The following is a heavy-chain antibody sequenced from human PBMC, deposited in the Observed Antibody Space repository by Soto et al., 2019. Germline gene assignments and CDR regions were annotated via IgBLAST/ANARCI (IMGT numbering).Heavy chain of an antibody. CDR1: GFTFDDYA. J-gene: IGHJ6*03. Sequence: EVQLVESGGGLVQPGRSLRLSCAASGFTFDDYAMHWVRQAPWKGLEWVSGISWNSGSIGYADSVKGRFTISRDNAKNSLYLQMNSLRAEDTALYYCAKDQSYYYYYMDVWGKGTTVTVSS. V-gene: IGHV3-9*01. CDR2: ISWNSGSI. CDR3: AKDQSYYYYYMDV.